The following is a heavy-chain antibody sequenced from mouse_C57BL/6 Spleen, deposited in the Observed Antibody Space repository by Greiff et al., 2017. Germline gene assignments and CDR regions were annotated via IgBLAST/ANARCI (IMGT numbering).Heavy chain of an antibody. V-gene: IGHV1-9*01. Sequence: QVQLQQSGAELMKPGASVKLSCKATGYTFTGYWIEWVKQRPGHGLEWIGEILPGSGSTNYNEKFKGKATFTADTSYNTAYLKLSSLTTGDSAIYYCARSPNYGSREILYYYAMDYRGQGTSVTVSS. CDR3: ARSPNYGSREILYYYAMDY. D-gene: IGHD1-1*01. J-gene: IGHJ4*01. CDR1: GYTFTGYW. CDR2: ILPGSGST.